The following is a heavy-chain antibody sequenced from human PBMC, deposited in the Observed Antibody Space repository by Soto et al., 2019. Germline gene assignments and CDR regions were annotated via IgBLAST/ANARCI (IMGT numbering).Heavy chain of an antibody. CDR3: ARDRNLLFYDY. Sequence: SETLSLTCAVYGGSFSGYYWSWIRQHPGKGLEWIGYIYYSGSTYYNPSLKSRVTISVDTSKNQFSLKLSSVTAADTAVYYCARDRNLLFYDYWGQGTLVTVSS. V-gene: IGHV4-31*11. CDR2: IYYSGST. CDR1: GGSFSGYY. D-gene: IGHD2-21*01. J-gene: IGHJ4*02.